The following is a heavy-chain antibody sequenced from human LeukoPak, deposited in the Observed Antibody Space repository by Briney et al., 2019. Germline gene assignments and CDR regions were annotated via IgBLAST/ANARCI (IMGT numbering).Heavy chain of an antibody. CDR3: ARDSYYDSSGYYSSEYFQH. J-gene: IGHJ1*01. V-gene: IGHV1-2*02. Sequence: GASVKVSCKASGYTFTGYYMHWVRQAPGQGLEWMGWINPNSGGTNYAQEFQGRVTMTRDTSISTAYMELSRLRSDDTAVYYCARDSYYDSSGYYSSEYFQHWGQGTLVTVSS. CDR1: GYTFTGYY. D-gene: IGHD3-22*01. CDR2: INPNSGGT.